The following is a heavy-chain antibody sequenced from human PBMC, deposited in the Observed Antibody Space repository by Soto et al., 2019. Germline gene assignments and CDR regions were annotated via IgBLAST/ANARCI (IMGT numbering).Heavy chain of an antibody. Sequence: SGPTLVTPTQTLTLTCTFSEFSLSTTGVGVGWIGRPPDKAVEWLALLYWNDDNRYSPSLKSRLTITKDTSKNQVVLTMTTRVPLDTATYYRAPGPGPYGSSRSYFDYWGQGTLVTVSS. V-gene: IGHV2-5*01. CDR3: APGPGPYGSSRSYFDY. D-gene: IGHD2-2*01. CDR2: LYWNDDN. CDR1: EFSLSTTGVG. J-gene: IGHJ4*02.